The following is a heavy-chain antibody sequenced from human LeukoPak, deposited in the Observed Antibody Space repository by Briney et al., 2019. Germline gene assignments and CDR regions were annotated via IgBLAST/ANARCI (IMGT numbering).Heavy chain of an antibody. CDR3: ARHSGSGSYARYYFDY. Sequence: PSETLSLTCTVSGGSISSSSYYWGWIRQPPGKGLEWIGSIYYSGSTYYNPALKSRVTISVDTSKKQFSLKLSSLTAADTAVYYCARHSGSGSYARYYFDYWGQGTLVTVSS. CDR1: GGSISSSSYY. CDR2: IYYSGST. V-gene: IGHV4-39*07. D-gene: IGHD3-10*01. J-gene: IGHJ4*02.